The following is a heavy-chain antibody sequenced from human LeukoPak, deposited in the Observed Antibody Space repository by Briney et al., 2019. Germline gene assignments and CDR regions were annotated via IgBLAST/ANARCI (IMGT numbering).Heavy chain of an antibody. D-gene: IGHD4-17*01. Sequence: SVKVSCKASGYTLTSYGISWVRQAPGQGLEWMGGIIPIFGTASYAQKFQGRVTITADESTSTAYMELSSLRSEDTAVYYCARSTVTFSEYFQHWGQGTLVTVSS. CDR3: ARSTVTFSEYFQH. CDR1: GYTLTSYG. CDR2: IIPIFGTA. J-gene: IGHJ1*01. V-gene: IGHV1-69*13.